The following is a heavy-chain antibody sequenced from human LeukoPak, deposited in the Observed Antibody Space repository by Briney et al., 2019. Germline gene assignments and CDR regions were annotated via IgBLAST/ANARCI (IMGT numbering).Heavy chain of an antibody. D-gene: IGHD3-10*01. CDR3: ARGGYGSYYFDY. CDR1: GFTFSLYW. CDR2: INSDGSST. V-gene: IGHV3-74*01. Sequence: GGSLRLSCAASGFTFSLYWMHWVRQAPGKGLVWVSRINSDGSSTNYADSVRGRFTISRDNAKNSLYLQMNSLRAEDTAVYYCARGGYGSYYFDYWGQGTLVTVSS. J-gene: IGHJ4*02.